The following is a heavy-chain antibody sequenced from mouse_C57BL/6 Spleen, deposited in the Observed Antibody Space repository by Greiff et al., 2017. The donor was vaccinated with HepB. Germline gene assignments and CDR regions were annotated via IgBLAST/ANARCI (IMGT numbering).Heavy chain of an antibody. V-gene: IGHV1-55*01. CDR2: IYPGSGST. Sequence: QVQLQQPGAELVKPGASVKMSCKASGYTFTSYWITWVKQRPGQGLEWIGDIYPGSGSTNYNEKFKSKATLTVDTSSSTAYMQLSSLTSEDSAVYYCARPFFITTVVAKGYFDVWGTGTTVTVSS. CDR3: ARPFFITTVVAKGYFDV. CDR1: GYTFTSYW. J-gene: IGHJ1*03. D-gene: IGHD1-1*01.